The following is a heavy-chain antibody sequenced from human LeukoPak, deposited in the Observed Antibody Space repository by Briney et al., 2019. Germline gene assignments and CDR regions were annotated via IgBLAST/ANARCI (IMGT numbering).Heavy chain of an antibody. D-gene: IGHD6-19*01. CDR3: ARASTGGWYSIDY. CDR1: GYTFTSYG. Sequence: VASVKVSCTASGYTFTSYGISWVRQAPGQGLEWMGWISAYNGNTNYAQKLQGRVTMTTDTSTSTAYMELRSLRADDTAVYYCARASTGGWYSIDYWGQGTLVTVSS. J-gene: IGHJ4*02. V-gene: IGHV1-18*01. CDR2: ISAYNGNT.